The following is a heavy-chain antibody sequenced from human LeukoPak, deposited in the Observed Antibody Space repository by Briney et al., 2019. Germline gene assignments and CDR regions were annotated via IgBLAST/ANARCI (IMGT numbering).Heavy chain of an antibody. V-gene: IGHV1-8*01. CDR3: ARFDTQSITIFGVVIIGSGAFDI. Sequence: ASVKVSCKASGYTFTSYDIHWVRQATGQGLEWMGWMNPNSGNTGYAQKFQGRVTMTRNTSISTAYVELSSLRSEDTAVYYCARFDTQSITIFGVVIIGSGAFDIWGQGTMVTVSS. D-gene: IGHD3-3*01. J-gene: IGHJ3*02. CDR1: GYTFTSYD. CDR2: MNPNSGNT.